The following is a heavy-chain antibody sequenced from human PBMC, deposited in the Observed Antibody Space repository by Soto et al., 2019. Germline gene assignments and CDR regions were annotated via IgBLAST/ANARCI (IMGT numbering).Heavy chain of an antibody. D-gene: IGHD5-18*01. J-gene: IGHJ3*02. CDR1: GGSISSGGYY. CDR3: AREKQSSGVDTAMVPTDAFDI. CDR2: IYYSGST. Sequence: QVQLQESGPGLVKPSQTLSLTCTVSGGSISSGGYYWSWIRQHPGKGLEWIGYIYYSGSTYYNPSLKSRVTISVDTSKNQFSLKLSSVTAADTAVYYCAREKQSSGVDTAMVPTDAFDIWGQGTMVTVSS. V-gene: IGHV4-31*03.